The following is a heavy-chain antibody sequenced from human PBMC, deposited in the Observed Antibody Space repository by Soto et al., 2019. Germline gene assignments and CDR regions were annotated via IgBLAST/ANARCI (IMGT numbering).Heavy chain of an antibody. CDR1: GYTFTSYA. CDR2: INAGNGNT. CDR3: AREVIAAGANIYNFGLDV. V-gene: IGHV1-3*01. D-gene: IGHD6-13*01. Sequence: ASVKVSCKASGYTFTSYAMHWVRQAPGQRLEWMGWINAGNGNTKYSQKFQGRVTITRDTSASTAYMELSSLRSEDTAVYYCAREVIAAGANIYNFGLDVWGQGTTVTVSS. J-gene: IGHJ6*02.